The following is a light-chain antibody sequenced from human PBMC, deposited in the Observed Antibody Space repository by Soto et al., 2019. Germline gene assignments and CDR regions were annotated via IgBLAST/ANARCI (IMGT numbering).Light chain of an antibody. CDR3: QQYGSSPIT. V-gene: IGKV3-20*01. CDR1: QSVSSSY. CDR2: GAS. J-gene: IGKJ5*01. Sequence: EIVLTQAPGTLSLSPGERATLSCRASQSVSSSYLAWYQQKPGQAPRLLIYGASSRATGIPDRFSGSGAGTDFTLTISRLEPEDFAVYYGQQYGSSPITFGQGTRLEIK.